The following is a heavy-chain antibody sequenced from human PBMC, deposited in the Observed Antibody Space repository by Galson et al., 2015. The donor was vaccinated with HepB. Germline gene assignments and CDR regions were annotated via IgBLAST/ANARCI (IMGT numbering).Heavy chain of an antibody. V-gene: IGHV3-11*01. Sequence: SLRLSCAASGFPFSDYYMSWIRQAPGKGLEWVSYISLSSTTIYYADSVKGRFTTSRDNAKNSLYLQMNGLRVEDTAVYYCARAALGWIDPWGQGTLVTVSS. J-gene: IGHJ5*02. CDR3: ARAALGWIDP. CDR1: GFPFSDYY. D-gene: IGHD6-25*01. CDR2: ISLSSTTI.